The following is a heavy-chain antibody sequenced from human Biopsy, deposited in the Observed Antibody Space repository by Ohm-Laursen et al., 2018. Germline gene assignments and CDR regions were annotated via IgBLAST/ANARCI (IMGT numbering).Heavy chain of an antibody. J-gene: IGHJ4*02. CDR2: IYHTGIT. CDR1: GGSISNNNYY. Sequence: SQTLSLTCTVSGGSISNNNYYWGWIRQPLGKGLEWLGIIYHTGITDYNPSLKSRVTISVDTSNTQFSQKLSSLTAADTAVYYCARHSFGSGRDFWGQGTLVTVSS. D-gene: IGHD3-10*01. CDR3: ARHSFGSGRDF. V-gene: IGHV4-39*01.